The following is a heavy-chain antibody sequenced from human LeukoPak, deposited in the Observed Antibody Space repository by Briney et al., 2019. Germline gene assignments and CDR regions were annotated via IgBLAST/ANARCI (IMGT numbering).Heavy chain of an antibody. D-gene: IGHD1-26*01. Sequence: SETLSLICTVSGGSISSYYWSWIRQPPGKGLEWIGYIYYSGSTNYNPSLKSRVTISVDTSKNQFSLKLSSVTAADTAVYYCARDLGEGANNYYYYYMDVWGKGTTVTVSS. CDR3: ARDLGEGANNYYYYYMDV. J-gene: IGHJ6*03. CDR1: GGSISSYY. V-gene: IGHV4-59*01. CDR2: IYYSGST.